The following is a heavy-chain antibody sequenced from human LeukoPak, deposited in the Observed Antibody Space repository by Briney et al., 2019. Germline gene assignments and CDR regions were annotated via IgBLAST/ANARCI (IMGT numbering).Heavy chain of an antibody. CDR2: INPSGGST. CDR1: GYTFTSYY. V-gene: IGHV1-46*01. D-gene: IGHD5-12*01. Sequence: GASVTVSCKASGYTFTSYYMHWVRQAPGQGLEWIGIINPSGGSTSYAQKFQGRVTMTRDTSTSTVYMELSSLRSEDTAVYYCARGDIVGDFDYWGQGTLVTVSS. CDR3: ARGDIVGDFDY. J-gene: IGHJ4*02.